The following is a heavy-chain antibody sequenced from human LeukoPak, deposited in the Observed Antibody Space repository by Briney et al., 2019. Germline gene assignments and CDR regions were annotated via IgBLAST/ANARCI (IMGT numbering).Heavy chain of an antibody. Sequence: GGSLRLSCAASGFTFSSYEMNWVRQAPGRGLEWVSYISSSGSTIYYADSVKGQFTISRDNAKNSLYLQMNSLRAEDTAVYYCASLREIVADYWGQGTLVTVSS. CDR3: ASLREIVADY. D-gene: IGHD2-15*01. J-gene: IGHJ4*02. CDR2: ISSSGSTI. CDR1: GFTFSSYE. V-gene: IGHV3-48*03.